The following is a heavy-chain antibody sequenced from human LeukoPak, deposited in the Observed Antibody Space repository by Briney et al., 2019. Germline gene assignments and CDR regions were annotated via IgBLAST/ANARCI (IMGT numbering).Heavy chain of an antibody. Sequence: PGGSLRLSCAASGFTVSSNYMSWVRQAPGKGLEWVSVIYSGGTTYYADSVKGRFTILRDHSKNTLHLQMNSLRAEDTAVYYCAREDWGSGFDYWGQGTLVTVSS. CDR3: AREDWGSGFDY. V-gene: IGHV3-53*01. D-gene: IGHD7-27*01. CDR1: GFTVSSNY. J-gene: IGHJ4*02. CDR2: IYSGGTT.